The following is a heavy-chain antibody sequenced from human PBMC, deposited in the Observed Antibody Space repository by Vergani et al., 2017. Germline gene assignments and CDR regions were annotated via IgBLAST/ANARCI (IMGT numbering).Heavy chain of an antibody. J-gene: IGHJ3*02. CDR1: GGTFSSYA. CDR3: ASYYDSSGYYREAFDI. V-gene: IGHV1-69*04. D-gene: IGHD3-22*01. Sequence: QVQLVQSGAEVKKPGASVKVSCKASGGTFSSYAISWVRQAPGQGLEWMGRIIPILGIANYAQKFQGRVTITADESTSTAYMDLSSLRSEDTAVYYCASYYDSSGYYREAFDIWGQGTMVTVSS. CDR2: IIPILGIA.